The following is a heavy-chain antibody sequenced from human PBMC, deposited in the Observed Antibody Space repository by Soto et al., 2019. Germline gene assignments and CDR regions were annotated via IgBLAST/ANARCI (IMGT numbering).Heavy chain of an antibody. Sequence: QVQLQESGPGLVKPSETLSLTCTVSGGSISTYYWSWIRQPAGKGLEWIGRMYASGSTNYNPSLKSRVTLSVDTSKNQFSLKLSSVTAADTAVYYCARELRLVASYCGMDVWGQGTTVTVSS. CDR2: MYASGST. D-gene: IGHD3-22*01. V-gene: IGHV4-4*07. CDR1: GGSISTYY. J-gene: IGHJ6*02. CDR3: ARELRLVASYCGMDV.